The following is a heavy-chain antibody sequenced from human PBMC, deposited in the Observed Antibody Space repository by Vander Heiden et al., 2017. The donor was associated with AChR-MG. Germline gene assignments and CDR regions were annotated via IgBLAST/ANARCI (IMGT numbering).Heavy chain of an antibody. CDR3: ARDHSSGYSYYFDY. D-gene: IGHD3-22*01. CDR1: GFTFSSYA. CDR2: ISYDGSNK. J-gene: IGHJ4*02. V-gene: IGHV3-30-3*01. Sequence: QVQLVESGGGVVQPGRSLRLSCAASGFTFSSYAMHWVRQAPGKGLEWVAVISYDGSNKYYADSVKGRFTISRDNSKNTLYLQMNSLRAEDTAVYYCARDHSSGYSYYFDYWGQGTLVTVSS.